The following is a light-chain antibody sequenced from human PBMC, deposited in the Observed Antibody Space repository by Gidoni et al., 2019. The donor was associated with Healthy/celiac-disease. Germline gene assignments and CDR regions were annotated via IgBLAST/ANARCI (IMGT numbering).Light chain of an antibody. Sequence: VSSNLAWYQQKPGQAPRLLIYGASNRATGIPARFSGSGSGTEFTLTISSLQSEDFAVYYCQQYNNWPPWTFGQGTKVEIK. CDR2: GAS. J-gene: IGKJ1*01. CDR3: QQYNNWPPWT. CDR1: VSSN. V-gene: IGKV3-15*01.